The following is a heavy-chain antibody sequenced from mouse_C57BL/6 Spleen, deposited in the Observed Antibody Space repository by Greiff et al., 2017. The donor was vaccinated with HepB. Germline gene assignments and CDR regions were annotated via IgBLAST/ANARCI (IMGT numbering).Heavy chain of an antibody. CDR2: ISTGGGST. V-gene: IGHV5-12*01. CDR3: ARRGLLPYYYAMDY. Sequence: EVKLVESGGGLVQPGGSLKLSCAASGFTFSDYYMYWVRQTPEQRLEWVAYISTGGGSTYYPDTVKGRFTISRDNAKNTLYLQMSRLKSEDTAMYYCARRGLLPYYYAMDYWGQGTSVTVSS. J-gene: IGHJ4*01. D-gene: IGHD2-3*01. CDR1: GFTFSDYY.